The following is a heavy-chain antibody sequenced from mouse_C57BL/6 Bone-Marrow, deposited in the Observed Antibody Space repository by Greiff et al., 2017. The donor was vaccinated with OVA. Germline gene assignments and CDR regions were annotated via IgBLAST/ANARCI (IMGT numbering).Heavy chain of an antibody. CDR3: AGQGSNWYYGSSYGWYVDV. Sequence: EVKLVESGGGLVKPGGSLKLSCAASGFTFSSYTMSWVRQTPEKRLEWVATISGGGGNTYYPDSVKGRFTISRDNAKNTLYLQMSSLRSEDTTLYYCAGQGSNWYYGSSYGWYVDVWGTGTAVTVSS. CDR2: ISGGGGNT. D-gene: IGHD1-1*01. J-gene: IGHJ1*03. V-gene: IGHV5-9*01. CDR1: GFTFSSYT.